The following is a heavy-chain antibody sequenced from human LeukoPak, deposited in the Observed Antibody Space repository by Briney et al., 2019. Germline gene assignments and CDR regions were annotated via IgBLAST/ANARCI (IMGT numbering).Heavy chain of an antibody. V-gene: IGHV3-21*01. CDR1: GFSFSNYS. CDR2: ITSLGTYT. CDR3: ASEYSSSSVGGE. Sequence: PGGSLRLSCAASGFSFSNYSMNWVRQAPGKGLEWVSSITSLGTYTYYADSVKGRFTISRDNANNSLSLQMNSLRAEDTAVYYCASEYSSSSVGGEWGQGTLVTVSS. J-gene: IGHJ4*02. D-gene: IGHD6-6*01.